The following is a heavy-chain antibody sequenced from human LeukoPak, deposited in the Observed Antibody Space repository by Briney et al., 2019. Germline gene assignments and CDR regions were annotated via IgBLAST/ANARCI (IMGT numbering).Heavy chain of an antibody. V-gene: IGHV4-39*07. Sequence: SETLSLTCTVSGGSISSSSYYWGWVRQPPGNGLEWIGSIYYSGSTYYNPSLKSRVTISVDTSKNQFSLKLSSVTAADTAVYYCARSSSSSGFYFDHWGQGTLVTVSS. CDR2: IYYSGST. CDR1: GGSISSSSYY. CDR3: ARSSSSSGFYFDH. D-gene: IGHD6-6*01. J-gene: IGHJ4*02.